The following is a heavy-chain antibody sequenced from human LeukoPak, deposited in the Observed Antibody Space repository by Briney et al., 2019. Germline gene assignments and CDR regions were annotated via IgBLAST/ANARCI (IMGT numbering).Heavy chain of an antibody. CDR2: INHSGST. CDR3: ARTMTNIYYYYYYMDV. Sequence: SETLSLTCAVYGGSFSGYYWSWIRQPPGKGLEWIGEINHSGSTNYNPSLKSRVTISVDTSKNQFSLKLSSVTAADTAVYYYARTMTNIYYYYYYMDVWGKGTTVTVSS. D-gene: IGHD4-11*01. CDR1: GGSFSGYY. J-gene: IGHJ6*03. V-gene: IGHV4-34*01.